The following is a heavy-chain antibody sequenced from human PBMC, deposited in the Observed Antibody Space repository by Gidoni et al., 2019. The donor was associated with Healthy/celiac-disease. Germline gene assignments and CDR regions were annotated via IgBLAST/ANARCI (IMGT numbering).Heavy chain of an antibody. CDR3: AHRGYDSSGYYRAEYFQH. D-gene: IGHD3-22*01. CDR1: GFSLSTSGVG. J-gene: IGHJ1*01. CDR2: IYWDDDK. Sequence: QITLKESGPTLVKPTQTLTLTCTFSGFSLSTSGVGVGWIRQPPGTALEWLALIYWDDDKRYSPSLKSRLTITKDTSKNQVVLTMTNMDPVDTATYYCAHRGYDSSGYYRAEYFQHWGQGTLVTVSS. V-gene: IGHV2-5*02.